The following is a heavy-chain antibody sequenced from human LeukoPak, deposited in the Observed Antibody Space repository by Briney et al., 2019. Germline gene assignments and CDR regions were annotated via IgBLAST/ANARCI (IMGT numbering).Heavy chain of an antibody. CDR3: ARDRGHSGYDLYDY. CDR1: GFTFSNYA. J-gene: IGHJ4*02. Sequence: GGSLRLSWPAPGFTFSNYAISRFRQAQGKGLGWSSVLGSGGGSTDFTDSVKGRFTISRDDSKNTLYLQMNSLRAEDTAVYYCARDRGHSGYDLYDYWGQGTLVTVSS. CDR2: LGSGGGST. D-gene: IGHD5-12*01. V-gene: IGHV3-23*01.